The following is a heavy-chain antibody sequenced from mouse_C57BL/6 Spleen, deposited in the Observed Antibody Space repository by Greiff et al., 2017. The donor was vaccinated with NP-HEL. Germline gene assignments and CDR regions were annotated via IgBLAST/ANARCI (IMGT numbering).Heavy chain of an antibody. V-gene: IGHV1-82*01. J-gene: IGHJ2*01. CDR1: GYAFSSSW. CDR3: ARWDYYGSSYANYFDY. CDR2: IYPGDGDT. Sequence: QVQLKQSGPELVKPGASVKISCKASGYAFSSSWMNWVKQRPGKGLEWIGRIYPGDGDTNYNGKFKGKATLTADKSSSTAYMQLSSLTSEDSAVYCCARWDYYGSSYANYFDYWGQGTTLTVSS. D-gene: IGHD1-1*01.